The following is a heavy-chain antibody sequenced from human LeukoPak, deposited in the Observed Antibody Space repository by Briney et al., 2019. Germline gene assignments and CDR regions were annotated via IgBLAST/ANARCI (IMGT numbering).Heavy chain of an antibody. CDR1: GGSISSGDYY. J-gene: IGHJ4*02. V-gene: IGHV4-30-4*01. CDR2: IYYSGST. CDR3: AREGEMAFFDY. Sequence: SQTLSLTCTVSGGSISSGDYYWSWIRQPPGKGLEWIGYIYYSGSTYHNPSLKSRVTISVDTSKNQFSLKLSSVTAADTAVYYCAREGEMAFFDYWGQGTLVTVSS. D-gene: IGHD5-24*01.